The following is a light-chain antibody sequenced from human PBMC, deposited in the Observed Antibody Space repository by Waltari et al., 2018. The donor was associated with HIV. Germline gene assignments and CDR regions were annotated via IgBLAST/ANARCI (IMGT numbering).Light chain of an antibody. V-gene: IGLV2-14*01. CDR3: QSYDSSLSGWV. CDR2: EVH. Sequence: HSALTQPASVSGSPGQSITISCTGSSTDIGFYNLASWYPPHPGKAPQHIIYEVHSRPSGVPDRFSGSKAGNAASLTISMLQADDEADYDCQSYDSSLSGWVFGGGTKLTVL. CDR1: STDIGFYNL. J-gene: IGLJ3*02.